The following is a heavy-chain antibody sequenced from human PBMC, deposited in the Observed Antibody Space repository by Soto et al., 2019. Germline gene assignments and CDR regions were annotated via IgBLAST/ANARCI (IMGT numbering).Heavy chain of an antibody. J-gene: IGHJ4*02. CDR3: ARVER. Sequence: QVQLVESGGGVVQPGRSLRLSCAASGFTFSSYAMHWVRQAPGKGLEWVAVISYDGSNKYYADSVKGRFTISRDNSKNTLYLQMNSLRAEDTALYYCARVERWGQGTLVTVSS. D-gene: IGHD1-1*01. CDR1: GFTFSSYA. V-gene: IGHV3-30-3*01. CDR2: ISYDGSNK.